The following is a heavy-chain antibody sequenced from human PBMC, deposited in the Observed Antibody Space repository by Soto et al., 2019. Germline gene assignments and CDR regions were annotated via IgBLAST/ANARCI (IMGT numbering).Heavy chain of an antibody. J-gene: IGHJ4*02. D-gene: IGHD2-2*01. Sequence: QEQLVESGGGVVLPGRSLRLSCAASGFTFNTFGMHWVRQAPGKGLEWVAVISYDGSDKYYSDSVRGRFTIYRDNSMNTLYLQMNSLRTEDTAVYYCAKSPNFYCSSYHCYKYYFDYWGQGTLVTVSS. CDR2: ISYDGSDK. CDR1: GFTFNTFG. V-gene: IGHV3-30*18. CDR3: AKSPNFYCSSYHCYKYYFDY.